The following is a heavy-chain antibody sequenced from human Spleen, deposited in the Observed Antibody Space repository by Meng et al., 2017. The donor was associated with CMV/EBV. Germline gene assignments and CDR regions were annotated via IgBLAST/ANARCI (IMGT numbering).Heavy chain of an antibody. J-gene: IGHJ5*02. CDR3: ARVRSRGDWFDP. D-gene: IGHD2-2*01. Sequence: ASVKDSCKASGYTFTSYYMHWVRQAPGQGLEWMGIINPSGGSTSYAQKFQGRVTMTRDTSTSTVYMELSSLRSEDTAVYYCARVRSRGDWFDPWGQGTLVTVSS. CDR2: INPSGGST. V-gene: IGHV1-46*01. CDR1: GYTFTSYY.